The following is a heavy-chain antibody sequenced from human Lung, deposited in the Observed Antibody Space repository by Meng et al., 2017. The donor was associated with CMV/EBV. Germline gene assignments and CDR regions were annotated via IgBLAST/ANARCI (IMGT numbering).Heavy chain of an antibody. D-gene: IGHD2-2*01. CDR3: AKDMGYCSSTSCSDYYYYGMDV. Sequence: SCAASGFTFSSYGMHWVRQAPGKGLEWVAVIWYDGSNKYYADSVKGRFTISRDNSKNTLYLQMNSLRAEDTAVYYCAKDMGYCSSTSCSDYYYYGMDVWXQETRVTVSS. CDR2: IWYDGSNK. J-gene: IGHJ6*02. V-gene: IGHV3-33*06. CDR1: GFTFSSYG.